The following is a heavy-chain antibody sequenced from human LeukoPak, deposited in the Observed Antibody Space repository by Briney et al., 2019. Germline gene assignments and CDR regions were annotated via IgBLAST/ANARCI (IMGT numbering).Heavy chain of an antibody. V-gene: IGHV4-4*02. CDR3: ARAPILAAAGSNWFDP. CDR1: GGSISSSNW. J-gene: IGHJ5*02. D-gene: IGHD6-13*01. Sequence: SGTLSLTCAVSGGSISSSNWGSWVRQPSGKGLEWIGEIYHIGSTNYNPSLNSPVTISVDKSKNQFSLKLSSVTAADTAVYYCARAPILAAAGSNWFDPCGQGTLVTVSS. CDR2: IYHIGST.